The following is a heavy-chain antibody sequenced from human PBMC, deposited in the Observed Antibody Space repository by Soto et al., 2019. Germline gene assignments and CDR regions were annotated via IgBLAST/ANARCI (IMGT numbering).Heavy chain of an antibody. CDR3: ARDGAGAYGLGWFDH. CDR2: IYHSGST. Sequence: QVQLQESGPGLVKPSQTLFLTCTVSGDSISRGGYYWNWLRQHPRKGLEWIGYIYHSGSTIYNPSLKCGVTISVDTSKNRLSLELSNVTAADTAVYYCARDGAGAYGLGWFDHWGQGILVTVSS. V-gene: IGHV4-31*03. J-gene: IGHJ5*02. D-gene: IGHD2-21*01. CDR1: GDSISRGGYY.